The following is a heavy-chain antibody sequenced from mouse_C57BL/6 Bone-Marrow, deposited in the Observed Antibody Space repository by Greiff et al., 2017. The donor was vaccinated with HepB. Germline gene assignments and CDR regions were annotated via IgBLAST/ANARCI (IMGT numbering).Heavy chain of an antibody. CDR2: INPNNGGT. CDR1: GYTFTDYY. Sequence: EVQLQQSGPELVKPGASVKISCKASGYTFTDYYMNWVKQSHGKSLEWIGDINPNNGGTSYNQKFKGKATLTVDKSSSTAYMELRSLTSEDSAVYYCAREELREWYFDVWGTGTTVTVSS. J-gene: IGHJ1*03. D-gene: IGHD1-1*01. V-gene: IGHV1-26*01. CDR3: AREELREWYFDV.